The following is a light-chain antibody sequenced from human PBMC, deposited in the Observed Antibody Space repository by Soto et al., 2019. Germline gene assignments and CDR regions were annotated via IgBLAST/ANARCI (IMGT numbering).Light chain of an antibody. CDR2: GVS. Sequence: XSLSPGERATLSCRASQSVRSSYLAWYQQKLGQAPRLLIYGVSNRATGIPDRFSGSGSGTDFTLTISRLESEDFAVYYCQQYGTSPRTFGQGTKVEIK. CDR1: QSVRSSY. J-gene: IGKJ1*01. CDR3: QQYGTSPRT. V-gene: IGKV3-20*01.